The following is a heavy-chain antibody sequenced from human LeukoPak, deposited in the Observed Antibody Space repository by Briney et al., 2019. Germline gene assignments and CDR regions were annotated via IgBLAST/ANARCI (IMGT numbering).Heavy chain of an antibody. J-gene: IGHJ5*01. V-gene: IGHV4-30-2*01. D-gene: IGHD3-3*01. CDR1: GGSISSGGYY. Sequence: PSETLSLTCTVSGGSISSGGYYWSWIRQPPGKGLEWIGYIYHSGSTYYNPSLKSRVTISVDRSKNQFSLKLSSVTAAGTAVYYCARGLILFGVENWFDSWGQGTLVTVSS. CDR3: ARGLILFGVENWFDS. CDR2: IYHSGST.